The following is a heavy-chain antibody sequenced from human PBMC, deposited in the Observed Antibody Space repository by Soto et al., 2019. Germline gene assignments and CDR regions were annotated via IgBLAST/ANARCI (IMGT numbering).Heavy chain of an antibody. CDR3: SRSIAAAEDY. CDR2: IYYSGRT. D-gene: IGHD6-13*01. Sequence: QVQLQESGPGLVKPSETLSLTCTVSGGSVSSGSYYWSWIRQPPGKGLEWNGYIYYSGRTNYNPSLTSLVTTSVDTSTNQFSLKLSSVTASDTAVYYCSRSIAAAEDYWGQGTLVTVSS. V-gene: IGHV4-61*01. CDR1: GGSVSSGSYY. J-gene: IGHJ4*02.